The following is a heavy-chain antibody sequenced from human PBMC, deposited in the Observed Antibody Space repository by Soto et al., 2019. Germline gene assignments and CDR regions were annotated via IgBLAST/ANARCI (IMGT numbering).Heavy chain of an antibody. D-gene: IGHD3-16*01. CDR1: GYTFTSYY. V-gene: IGHV1-46*03. CDR2: INPSGGST. J-gene: IGHJ3*02. CDR3: ARVPGDQDAFDI. Sequence: ASXKVSCKASGYTFTSYYMHWVREAPGQVLEWMGIINPSGGSTSYAQKFQGRVTMTRDTSTSTVYMELSSLRSEDTAVYYCARVPGDQDAFDIWGQGTMVTVSS.